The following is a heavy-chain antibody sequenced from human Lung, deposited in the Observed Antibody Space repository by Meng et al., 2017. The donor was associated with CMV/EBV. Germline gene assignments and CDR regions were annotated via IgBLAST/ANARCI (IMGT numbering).Heavy chain of an antibody. J-gene: IGHJ6*02. CDR3: ARACSSTSCYPYYYYYYGMDV. D-gene: IGHD2-2*01. CDR1: GYTFTGYY. V-gene: IGHV1-2*02. CDR2: INPNSGGT. Sequence: ASVXVSWKASGYTFTGYYMHWVRQAPGQGLEWMGWINPNSGGTNYAQKFQGRVTMTRDTSISTAYMELSRLRSDDTAVYYCARACSSTSCYPYYYYYYGMDVWXQGTTVTVSS.